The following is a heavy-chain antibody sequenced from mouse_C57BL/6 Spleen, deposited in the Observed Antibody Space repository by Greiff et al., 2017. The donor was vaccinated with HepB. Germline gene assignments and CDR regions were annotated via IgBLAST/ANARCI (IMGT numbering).Heavy chain of an antibody. D-gene: IGHD1-1*01. V-gene: IGHV5-4*01. CDR3: ARDPGVLRNAMDY. CDR2: ISDGGSYT. Sequence: EVQGVESGGGLVKPGGSLKLSCAASGFTFSSYAMSWVRQTPEKRLEWVATISDGGSYTYYPDNVKGRFTISRDNAKNNLYLQMSHLKSEDTAMYYCARDPGVLRNAMDYWGQGTSVTVSS. J-gene: IGHJ4*01. CDR1: GFTFSSYA.